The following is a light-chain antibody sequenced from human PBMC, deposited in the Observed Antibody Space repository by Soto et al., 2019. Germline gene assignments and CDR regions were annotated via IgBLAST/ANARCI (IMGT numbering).Light chain of an antibody. J-gene: IGKJ3*01. V-gene: IGKV1-39*01. CDR1: QNINIY. CDR3: QQSYTSPPFT. Sequence: DLPMTQSPSALSASVGDRVTITCRASQNINIYLHWYQQKPGKAPELLIFAASSVRSGVPSRFSGSGSGTEFTLAISSLQPEDVATYYCQQSYTSPPFTFGPGTKVDIK. CDR2: AAS.